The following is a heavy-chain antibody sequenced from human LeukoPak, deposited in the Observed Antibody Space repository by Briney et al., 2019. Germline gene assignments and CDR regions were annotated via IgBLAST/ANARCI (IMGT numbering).Heavy chain of an antibody. V-gene: IGHV3-33*01. CDR3: ARDSPPLRHYDILTGYYISPLDY. D-gene: IGHD3-9*01. CDR2: IWYDGSNK. Sequence: GGSLRLSCAASGFTFSSYGMHWVRQAPGKGLEWVAVIWYDGSNKYYADSVKGRFTITRDNSKNTLYLQMNSLRAEDTAVYYCARDSPPLRHYDILTGYYISPLDYWGQGTLVTVSS. J-gene: IGHJ4*02. CDR1: GFTFSSYG.